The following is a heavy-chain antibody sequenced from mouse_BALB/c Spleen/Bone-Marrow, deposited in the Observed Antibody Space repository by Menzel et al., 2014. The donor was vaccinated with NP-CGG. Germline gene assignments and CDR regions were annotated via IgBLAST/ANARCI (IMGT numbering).Heavy chain of an antibody. V-gene: IGHV1-18*01. CDR1: GYTFTEYT. Sequence: EVQLQESEPELVEPGTSVKISCKTSGYTFTEYTMHWVKQSLGKSLEWIGGINPNNGGSNYNQKFKGKATLTVDKSSSTAYMEFRSLTSEDSAVYYCARENYGRGYYFDYWGQGATLTVSS. D-gene: IGHD1-1*01. CDR3: ARENYGRGYYFDY. J-gene: IGHJ2*01. CDR2: INPNNGGS.